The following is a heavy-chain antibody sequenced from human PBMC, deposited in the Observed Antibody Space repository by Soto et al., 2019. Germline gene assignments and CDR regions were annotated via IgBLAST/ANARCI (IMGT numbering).Heavy chain of an antibody. J-gene: IGHJ6*02. V-gene: IGHV4-4*07. CDR1: GDPITSYF. CDR2: VFPGGPT. D-gene: IGHD1-26*01. CDR3: ARQRPTDGRWEFANYYGMDV. Sequence: SETLSLTCTVSGDPITSYFWTWLRQPAGKGLEWIGHVFPGGPTSHNSSLKSRVSMSVDTSKNQFSLKLSSVTAADTAVYYCARQRPTDGRWEFANYYGMDVWGQGTPVTVSS.